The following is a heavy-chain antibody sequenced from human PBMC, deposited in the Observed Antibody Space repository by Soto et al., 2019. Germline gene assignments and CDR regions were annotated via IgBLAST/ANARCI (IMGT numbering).Heavy chain of an antibody. D-gene: IGHD6-13*01. CDR3: ARGWSSSWPY. J-gene: IGHJ4*02. Sequence: SETLSLTCTDSSDSVSHYFWSWIRQAPGKGLEWIAFKYDTGSTNYNPSLKGRVSISVDASTNQISLTVNSVTAADTAVYYCARGWSSSWPYWGQGMLVTVSS. CDR1: SDSVSHYF. CDR2: KYDTGST. V-gene: IGHV4-59*02.